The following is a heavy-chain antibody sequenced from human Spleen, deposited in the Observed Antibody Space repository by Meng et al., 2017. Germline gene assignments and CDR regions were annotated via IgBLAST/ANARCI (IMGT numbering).Heavy chain of an antibody. J-gene: IGHJ4*02. CDR3: AHRLQGSNWNAGLFDY. Sequence: QTPLTKLGPPLLKPTPTFTLTCTFSGFSLSSSGVGVVWIRQPPGQAPEWLVFIYWDDDKRYSPSLKSRLTITKDTSKNPVVLTMTNMDPVDTATYYCAHRLQGSNWNAGLFDYWGQGTLVTVSS. V-gene: IGHV2-5*02. CDR1: GFSLSSSGVG. CDR2: IYWDDDK. D-gene: IGHD1-20*01.